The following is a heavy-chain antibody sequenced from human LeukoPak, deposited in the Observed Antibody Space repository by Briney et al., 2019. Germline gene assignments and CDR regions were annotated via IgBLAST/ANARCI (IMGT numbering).Heavy chain of an antibody. D-gene: IGHD3-3*01. Sequence: PSETLSLTCTVSGGSISSGGYYWSWIRQHPGKGLEWIGYIYYSGSTYYNPSLKSRVTISVDTSKNQFSLKLSSVTAADTAVYYCARILRGPRRNWFDPWGQGTLVTVSS. CDR3: ARILRGPRRNWFDP. CDR1: GGSISSGGYY. CDR2: IYYSGST. V-gene: IGHV4-31*03. J-gene: IGHJ5*02.